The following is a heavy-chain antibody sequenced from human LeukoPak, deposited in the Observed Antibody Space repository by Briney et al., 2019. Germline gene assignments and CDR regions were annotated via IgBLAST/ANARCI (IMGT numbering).Heavy chain of an antibody. Sequence: GASVKVSCKASGGTFSSYAISWVRQAAGQGLEWMGRIIPIFGTANYAQNFQGRVTITTDESTSTAYMELSSLRSEDTAVYYCATATDHSSGWLDAFDIWGQGTMVTVSS. J-gene: IGHJ3*02. D-gene: IGHD6-19*01. CDR3: ATATDHSSGWLDAFDI. V-gene: IGHV1-69*05. CDR2: IIPIFGTA. CDR1: GGTFSSYA.